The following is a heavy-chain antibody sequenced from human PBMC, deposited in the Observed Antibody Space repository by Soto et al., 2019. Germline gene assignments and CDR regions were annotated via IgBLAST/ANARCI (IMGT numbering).Heavy chain of an antibody. V-gene: IGHV4-34*01. CDR3: ARVSRRTPPSRYYYDSSGYYQGYFDY. CDR2: INHSGST. Sequence: LSLTFAVYGGSFSGYYWSWIRQPPGKGLEWIGEINHSGSTNYNPSLKSRVTISVDMSKNQFSLKLSSVTAADTAVYYCARVSRRTPPSRYYYDSSGYYQGYFDYWGQGTLVTVSS. D-gene: IGHD3-22*01. J-gene: IGHJ4*02. CDR1: GGSFSGYY.